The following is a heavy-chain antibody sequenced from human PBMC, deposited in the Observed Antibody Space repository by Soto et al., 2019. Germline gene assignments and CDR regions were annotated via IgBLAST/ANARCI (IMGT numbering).Heavy chain of an antibody. CDR2: IYSGGST. D-gene: IGHD1-20*01. V-gene: IGHV3-53*01. CDR1: GFSVSRNY. Sequence: GGSLRLSCAASGFSVSRNYMSWVRQAPGKGLEWVSVIYSGGSTYYADSVKGRFTISRDNSNNTLYLQMNTLRVEDTAVYYCARSNNAYFDYWGQGTLVTVSS. CDR3: ARSNNAYFDY. J-gene: IGHJ4*02.